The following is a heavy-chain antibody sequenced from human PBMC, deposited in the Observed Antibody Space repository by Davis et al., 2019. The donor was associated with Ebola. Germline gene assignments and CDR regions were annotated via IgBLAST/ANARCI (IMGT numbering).Heavy chain of an antibody. CDR2: ISVGGGST. Sequence: GESLKISCAASGFTFSRYAMSWVRQAPGKGLEWVSGISVGGGSTHYADSVKGRFTISRDNSKNTLYLQMNSLRAEDTAVYYCAKDLGIGYCSGGSCYTNYYYYYYMDVWGKGTTVTVSS. V-gene: IGHV3-23*01. J-gene: IGHJ6*03. D-gene: IGHD2-15*01. CDR3: AKDLGIGYCSGGSCYTNYYYYYYMDV. CDR1: GFTFSRYA.